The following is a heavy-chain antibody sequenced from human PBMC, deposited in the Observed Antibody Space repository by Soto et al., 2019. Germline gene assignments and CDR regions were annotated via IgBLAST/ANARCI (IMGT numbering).Heavy chain of an antibody. V-gene: IGHV3-66*01. CDR3: AGSVGGGFDY. D-gene: IGHD3-16*01. CDR1: GFTVSSNY. J-gene: IGHJ4*02. Sequence: EVQLVESGGGLVQPGGSLRLSCAASGFTVSSNYMSWVRQAPGKGLEWVSVVYIGGNTYYAESVEDRFTISRDNFENMLSPQMNSLRGVDMAVYYFAGSVGGGFDYWGQGTLVTFSS. CDR2: VYIGGNT.